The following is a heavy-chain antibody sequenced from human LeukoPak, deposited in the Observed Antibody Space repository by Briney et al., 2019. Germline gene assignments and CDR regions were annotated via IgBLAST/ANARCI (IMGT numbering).Heavy chain of an antibody. J-gene: IGHJ4*02. V-gene: IGHV3-7*01. D-gene: IGHD2-2*02. CDR2: IKQDGSEK. Sequence: TGGSLRLSCAASGFTFSSYWMSWVRQAPGKGLEWVAKIKQDGSEKYYVDSVKGRFTISRDNAKNSLYLQMNSLRAEDTAVYYCARMKYQLLYDYWGQGTLVTVSS. CDR3: ARMKYQLLYDY. CDR1: GFTFSSYW.